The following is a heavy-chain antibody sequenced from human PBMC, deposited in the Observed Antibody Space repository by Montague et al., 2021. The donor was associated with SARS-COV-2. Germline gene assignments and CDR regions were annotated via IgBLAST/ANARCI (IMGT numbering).Heavy chain of an antibody. V-gene: IGHV3-9*01. CDR1: GFRFDGYA. D-gene: IGHD3-22*01. Sequence: SLRLSCAASGFRFDGYAMHWVRQVSGKGLEWVSGISWNSGSKAYADSVKGRFTISRDDAKNSLYLQMNSLRAEDTALYHCAKDKGYYCDSSGQNDNWGQGTLVTVSS. CDR3: AKDKGYYCDSSGQNDN. J-gene: IGHJ4*02. CDR2: ISWNSGSK.